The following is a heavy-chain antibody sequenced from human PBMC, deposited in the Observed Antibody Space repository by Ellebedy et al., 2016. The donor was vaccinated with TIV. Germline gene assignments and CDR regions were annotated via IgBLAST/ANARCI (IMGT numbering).Heavy chain of an antibody. J-gene: IGHJ4*02. CDR2: INSDGSST. CDR3: ARASVQGEGSYYYYSSGYYLHTAFDY. D-gene: IGHD3-22*01. V-gene: IGHV3-74*01. Sequence: GESLKISCAASGFTFSSYWMHWVRQAPGKGLVWVSRINSDGSSTSYADSVKGRFTISRDNAKNTMYQQMNSLSTEETAVYYCARASVQGEGSYYYYSSGYYLHTAFDYWGQGTLVTVSS. CDR1: GFTFSSYW.